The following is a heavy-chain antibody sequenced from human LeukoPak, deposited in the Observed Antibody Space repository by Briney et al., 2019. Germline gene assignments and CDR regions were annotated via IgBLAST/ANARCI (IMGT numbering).Heavy chain of an antibody. CDR3: AREPYDFWSGSPVAPFDY. V-gene: IGHV1-18*01. CDR2: ISAYNGNT. D-gene: IGHD3-3*01. Sequence: ASVKVSCKASGYTFTSYGISWVRQAPGQGLEWMGWISAYNGNTNYAQKLQGRVTMTTDTSTSTAYMELRSLRSDDTAVCYCAREPYDFWSGSPVAPFDYWGQGTLVTVSS. J-gene: IGHJ4*02. CDR1: GYTFTSYG.